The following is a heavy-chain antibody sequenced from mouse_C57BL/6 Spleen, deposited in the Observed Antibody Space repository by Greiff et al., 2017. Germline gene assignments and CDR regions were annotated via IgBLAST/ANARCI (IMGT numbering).Heavy chain of an antibody. J-gene: IGHJ2*01. D-gene: IGHD2-4*01. CDR1: GYTFTSYT. Sequence: QVQLQQSGAELARPGASVKMSCKASGYTFTSYTMHWVKQRPGQGLEWIGYINPSSGYTKYNQKFKDKATLTAEKSSSTAYMQLSSLTSEDSAVYYCAREEGLRYFDYGGQGTTLTVAS. CDR3: AREEGLRYFDY. CDR2: INPSSGYT. V-gene: IGHV1-4*01.